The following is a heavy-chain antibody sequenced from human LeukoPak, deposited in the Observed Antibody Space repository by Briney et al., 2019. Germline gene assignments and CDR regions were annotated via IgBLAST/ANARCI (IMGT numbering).Heavy chain of an antibody. J-gene: IGHJ6*03. D-gene: IGHD3-10*01. CDR1: GFTFSSYS. CDR2: ISSSSSYI. V-gene: IGHV3-21*01. Sequence: PGGSLRLSCAASGFTFSSYSMNWVRQAPGKGLEWVSSISSSSSYIYYADSVKGRFTISRDNAKNSLYLQMNSLRAEDTAVYYCARDQNYYGSGSQNYYYYYYMDVWGKGTTVTVSS. CDR3: ARDQNYYGSGSQNYYYYYYMDV.